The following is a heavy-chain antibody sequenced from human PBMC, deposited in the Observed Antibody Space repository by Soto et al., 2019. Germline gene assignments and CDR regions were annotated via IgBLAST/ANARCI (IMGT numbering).Heavy chain of an antibody. CDR1: GYSFITSYY. CDR2: INPTGSMT. CDR3: ARGPPATDAFDT. J-gene: IGHJ3*02. D-gene: IGHD2-2*01. Sequence: GASVKVSCKASGYSFITSYYMHWVRQAPGQGLEWMGIINPTGSMTKYSQRFQGRLTMTRDTSTSTDYMELTTLTSEDTAVYYCARGPPATDAFDTWGQGTMVTVSS. V-gene: IGHV1-46*01.